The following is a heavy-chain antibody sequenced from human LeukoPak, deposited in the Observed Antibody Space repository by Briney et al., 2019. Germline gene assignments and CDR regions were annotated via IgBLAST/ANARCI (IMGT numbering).Heavy chain of an antibody. CDR2: IYYSGST. CDR1: GGSISSSSYS. CDR3: ARVGRRDRALFDY. Sequence: MASETLSLTCTVSGGSISSSSYSWGWIRQPPGKGLEWIGSIYYSGSTYYNPSLKSRVTISVDTSKNQFSLKLSSVTAADTAVYYCARVGRRDRALFDYWGQGTLVTVSS. J-gene: IGHJ4*02. V-gene: IGHV4-39*07. D-gene: IGHD5-18*01.